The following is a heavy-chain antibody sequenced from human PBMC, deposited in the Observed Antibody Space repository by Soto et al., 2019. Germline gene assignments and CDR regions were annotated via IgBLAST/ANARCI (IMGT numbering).Heavy chain of an antibody. CDR3: ARDEKHSSSSGDFDP. V-gene: IGHV1-18*01. Sequence: QVPLVQSGAEVKKPGASVKVSCKASGYTFTSYGIIWVRQAPGQGLEWMGWISAYNGNTNYAQKLQGRVTMTTDTSTSTAYMELRSLRSDDTAVYYCARDEKHSSSSGDFDPWGQGTLVTVSS. CDR2: ISAYNGNT. D-gene: IGHD6-6*01. J-gene: IGHJ5*02. CDR1: GYTFTSYG.